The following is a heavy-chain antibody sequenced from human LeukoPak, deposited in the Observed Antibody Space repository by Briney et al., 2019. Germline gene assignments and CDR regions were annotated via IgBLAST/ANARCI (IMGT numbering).Heavy chain of an antibody. CDR2: IYSGGST. CDR3: ARGLYSSGYYYDAFDI. V-gene: IGHV3-66*01. Sequence: PGGSLRLSCAASGFTVSNNYMSWVHQAPGKGLEWVSLIYSGGSTHYTDSVKGRFNISRDNSKNTLYLQMNSLRAEDTAVYYCARGLYSSGYYYDAFDIWGQGTMVTVSS. D-gene: IGHD3-22*01. CDR1: GFTVSNNY. J-gene: IGHJ3*02.